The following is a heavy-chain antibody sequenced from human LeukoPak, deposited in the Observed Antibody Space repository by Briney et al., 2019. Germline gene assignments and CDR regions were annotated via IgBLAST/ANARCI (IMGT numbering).Heavy chain of an antibody. J-gene: IGHJ4*02. V-gene: IGHV3-48*03. D-gene: IGHD6-6*01. CDR3: ANFRQRVYYFDY. CDR1: GFTFSSYE. CDR2: ISSSGSTI. Sequence: GGSLRLSCAASGFTFSSYEMNWVRQAPGKGLEWVSYISSSGSTIYYADSVKGRFTISRDSAKNSLYLQMNSLRAEDTAVYYCANFRQRVYYFDYWGQGTLVTVSS.